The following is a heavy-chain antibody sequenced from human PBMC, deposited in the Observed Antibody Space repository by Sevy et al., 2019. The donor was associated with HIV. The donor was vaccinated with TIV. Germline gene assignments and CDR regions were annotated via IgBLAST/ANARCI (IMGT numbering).Heavy chain of an antibody. CDR3: ARQGSITIFGVVTLGDWFDP. J-gene: IGHJ5*02. CDR1: GGSISSSSYY. Sequence: SETLSLTCTVSGGSISSSSYYWGWIRQPPGKGLEWIGSIYYSGSTYYNPSLKSRVTISVDTSKNQFSLKLSSVTAADTAVYYCARQGSITIFGVVTLGDWFDPWGQGTLVTVSS. D-gene: IGHD3-3*01. CDR2: IYYSGST. V-gene: IGHV4-39*01.